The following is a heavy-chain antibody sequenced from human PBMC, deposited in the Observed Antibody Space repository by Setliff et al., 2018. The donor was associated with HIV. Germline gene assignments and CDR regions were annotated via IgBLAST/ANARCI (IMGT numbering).Heavy chain of an antibody. CDR3: ARSLVPSGYYYGRHAFDI. CDR2: IYYSGKT. D-gene: IGHD3-22*01. CDR1: GSSISSYY. Sequence: SETLSLTCTVSGSSISSYYWSWIRQTPGKGLEWIGNIYYSGKTNYTPSFKSRVTISVDTSKNHFSLRVNSVTAADTAVYYCARSLVPSGYYYGRHAFDIGGQGTKVTVSS. V-gene: IGHV4-59*08. J-gene: IGHJ3*02.